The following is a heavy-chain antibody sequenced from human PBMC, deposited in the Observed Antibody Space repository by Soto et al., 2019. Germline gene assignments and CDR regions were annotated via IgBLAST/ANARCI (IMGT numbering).Heavy chain of an antibody. CDR3: ARGQGAAHSYYGLDV. J-gene: IGHJ6*02. CDR1: GGSMNNFY. D-gene: IGHD6-6*01. Sequence: PSETLSPTCTISGGSMNNFYWSWLRQPPGRGLEWIGNIFYSGGTNYNPSLKSRVTISVDTSKNQFSLNLNSLTAADAAVYYGARGQGAAHSYYGLDVWGQGTTVT. V-gene: IGHV4-59*01. CDR2: IFYSGGT.